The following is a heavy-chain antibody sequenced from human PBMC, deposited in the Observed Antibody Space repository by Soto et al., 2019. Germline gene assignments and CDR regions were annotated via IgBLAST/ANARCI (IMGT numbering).Heavy chain of an antibody. CDR3: ARESIVGATDDAFDV. CDR2: IKQDGSEK. J-gene: IGHJ3*01. D-gene: IGHD1-26*01. Sequence: GGSLRLSCAASGFTFSSYWMSWVRQAPGKGLEWVANIKQDGSEKYYVDSVKGRFTISRDNAKNSLYLQMNTLRAEDTAVYYCARESIVGATDDAFDVWGQGTMVTVSS. CDR1: GFTFSSYW. V-gene: IGHV3-7*01.